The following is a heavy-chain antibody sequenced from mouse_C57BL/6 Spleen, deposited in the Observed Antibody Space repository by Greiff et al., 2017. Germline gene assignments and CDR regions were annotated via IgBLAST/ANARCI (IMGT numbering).Heavy chain of an antibody. CDR1: GYAFSSYW. CDR2: IYPGDGDT. CDR3: AGYDYDVLAY. D-gene: IGHD2-4*01. Sequence: VQRVESGAELVKPGASVKISCKASGYAFSSYWMNWVKQRPGKGLEWIGQIYPGDGDTNYNGKFKGKATLTADKSSSTAYMQLSSLTSEDSAVYFCAGYDYDVLAYWGQGTLVTVSA. J-gene: IGHJ3*01. V-gene: IGHV1-80*01.